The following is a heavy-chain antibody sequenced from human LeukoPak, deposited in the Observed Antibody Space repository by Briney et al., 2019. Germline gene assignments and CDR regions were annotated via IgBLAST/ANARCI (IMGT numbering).Heavy chain of an antibody. CDR1: GFTFSTYW. V-gene: IGHV3-7*04. CDR3: AGGVGASHFDY. CDR2: IKQEGTEK. D-gene: IGHD1-26*01. J-gene: IGHJ4*02. Sequence: GGSLRLSCAASGFTFSTYWMSCVRQAPGRGVEWVAIIKQEGTEKYYVDSVKGRFTISRDNAENSLCLQMNSLRAEDTAVYYCAGGVGASHFDYWGQGTLVTVSS.